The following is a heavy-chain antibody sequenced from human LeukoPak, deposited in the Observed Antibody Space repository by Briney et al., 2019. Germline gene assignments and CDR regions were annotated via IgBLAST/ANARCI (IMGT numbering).Heavy chain of an antibody. V-gene: IGHV4-4*09. D-gene: IGHD5-18*01. Sequence: PSETLSLTCTVSGGSISSYYWSWIRQPPGKGLEWIGYIYTSGSTNYNPSLKSRVTISVDTSKNQFSLKLSSVTAADTAVYYCARLGRLPGYSYGYRYYFDYWGQGTLVTVSS. CDR1: GGSISSYY. J-gene: IGHJ4*02. CDR3: ARLGRLPGYSYGYRYYFDY. CDR2: IYTSGST.